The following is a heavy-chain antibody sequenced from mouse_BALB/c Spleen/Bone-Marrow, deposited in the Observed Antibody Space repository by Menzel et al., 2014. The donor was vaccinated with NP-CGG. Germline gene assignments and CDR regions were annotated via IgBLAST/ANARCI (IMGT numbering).Heavy chain of an antibody. V-gene: IGHV5-6-2*01. CDR3: ASLYDGYSVFVY. CDR2: INTNGGST. J-gene: IGHJ3*01. Sequence: EVQVVESGGGLVKLGGSLKLSCAASGFTFSSYYMSWVRQTPEKRLELVAAINTNGGSTYYPGTVKGRFTISRDNAKNTLYLQMSSLKSEDTALYYCASLYDGYSVFVYWGQGTLVTVSA. CDR1: GFTFSSYY. D-gene: IGHD2-3*01.